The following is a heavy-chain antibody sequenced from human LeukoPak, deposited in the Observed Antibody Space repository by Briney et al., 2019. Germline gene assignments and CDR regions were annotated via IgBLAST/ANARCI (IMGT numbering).Heavy chain of an antibody. CDR1: GFSFNDYA. J-gene: IGHJ4*02. CDR3: ARDKDIAAADYYFDY. CDR2: ISYDGSNK. Sequence: GRSLRLSCAASGFSFNDYALHWLRQAPGKGLEWVAVISYDGSNKYHADSVKGRFTISRDNSKNTLYLQMNSLRPEDTAVYYCARDKDIAAADYYFDYWGQGTLVTVSS. D-gene: IGHD6-13*01. V-gene: IGHV3-30-3*01.